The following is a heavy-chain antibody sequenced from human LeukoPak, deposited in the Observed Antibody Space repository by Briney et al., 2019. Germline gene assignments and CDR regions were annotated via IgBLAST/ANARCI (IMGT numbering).Heavy chain of an antibody. J-gene: IGHJ6*03. D-gene: IGHD3-10*01. Sequence: PSETLSLTCGVYGGSFSGYYWSWIRQPPGKGLEWIGSIYYSGSTYYNPSLKSRVTISVDTSKNQFSLKLSSVTAADTAVYYCARRGGSGSYYNGYYYYMDVWGKGTTVTISS. CDR1: GGSFSGYY. V-gene: IGHV4-34*01. CDR3: ARRGGSGSYYNGYYYYMDV. CDR2: IYYSGST.